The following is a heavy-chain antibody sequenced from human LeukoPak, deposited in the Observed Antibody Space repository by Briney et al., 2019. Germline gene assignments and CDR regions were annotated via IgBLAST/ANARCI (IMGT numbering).Heavy chain of an antibody. V-gene: IGHV4-4*02. CDR2: IYHSGST. CDR1: GGSISSSNW. J-gene: IGHJ5*02. Sequence: PSETLSLTCAVSGGSISSSNWWSWVRQPPGKGLEWIGEIYHSGSTNYNPSLKSRVTISVDMSKNQFSLNLSSVTAADTAVYFCAREVSVAGNNWFDPWGQGALVTVSS. D-gene: IGHD6-19*01. CDR3: AREVSVAGNNWFDP.